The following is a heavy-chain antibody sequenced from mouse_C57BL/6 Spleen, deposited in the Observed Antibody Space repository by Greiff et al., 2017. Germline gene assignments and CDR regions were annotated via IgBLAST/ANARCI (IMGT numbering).Heavy chain of an antibody. D-gene: IGHD2-3*01. J-gene: IGHJ2*01. CDR1: GYTFTSYD. V-gene: IGHV1-85*01. CDR3: ASYDGYYDFDY. CDR2: IYPRDGST. Sequence: VKLMESGPELVKPGASVKLSCKASGYTFTSYDINWVKQRPGQGLEWIGWIYPRDGSTKYNEKFKGKATLTVDTSSSTAYMELHSLTSEDSAVYFCASYDGYYDFDYWGQGTTLTVSS.